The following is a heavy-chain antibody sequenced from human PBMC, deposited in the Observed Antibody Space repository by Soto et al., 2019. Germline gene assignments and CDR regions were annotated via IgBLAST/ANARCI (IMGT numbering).Heavy chain of an antibody. CDR1: GFSLSTRGVG. J-gene: IGHJ4*02. CDR3: THRSSSWYYFDY. D-gene: IGHD6-13*01. V-gene: IGHV2-5*02. Sequence: QITLKESGPTLVKPTQTLTLTCTFSGFSLSTRGVGVAWIRQPPGKALEWLALIYWDDDKRYSPSLKSRLTITKDTSKNQVVLTMTNLDPVDTATYYCTHRSSSWYYFDYWGQGTLVTVSS. CDR2: IYWDDDK.